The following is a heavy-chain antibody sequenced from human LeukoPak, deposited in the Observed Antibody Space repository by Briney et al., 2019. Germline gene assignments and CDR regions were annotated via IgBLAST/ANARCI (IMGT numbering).Heavy chain of an antibody. V-gene: IGHV1-69*04. J-gene: IGHJ4*02. CDR1: GGTFSSYA. CDR3: ARDVTSHYYDRSGSIDY. CDR2: IIPILGIA. D-gene: IGHD3-22*01. Sequence: SVKVSCKASGGTFSSYAISWVRQAPGQGLEWMGRIIPILGIANYAQKFQGRVTITADKSTSTAYMELSSLRSEDTAVYYCARDVTSHYYDRSGSIDYWGQGTLVTVSS.